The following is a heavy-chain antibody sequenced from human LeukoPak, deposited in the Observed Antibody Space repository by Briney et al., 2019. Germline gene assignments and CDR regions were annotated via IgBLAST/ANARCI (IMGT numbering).Heavy chain of an antibody. J-gene: IGHJ6*02. CDR1: GFTFSSYA. CDR3: AKQPYYYGMDV. V-gene: IGHV3-23*01. CDR2: ISGSGGST. Sequence: GGSLRLSCAASGFTFSSYAMSWVRPAPGKGLEWVSSISGSGGSTYYADSVKGRFTITRDNSKNTLYLQMNSLRADDTAVYYCAKQPYYYGMDVWGQGTTVTVSS.